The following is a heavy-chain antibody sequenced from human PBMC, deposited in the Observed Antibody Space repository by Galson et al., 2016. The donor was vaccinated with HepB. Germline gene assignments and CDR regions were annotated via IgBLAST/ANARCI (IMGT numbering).Heavy chain of an antibody. CDR1: GFTFSRYA. CDR3: AKMRVYTSGWLIHGMDV. CDR2: ISGIDRGT. J-gene: IGHJ6*02. Sequence: SLRLSCAASGFTFSRYAMTWVRQAPGTGLEWVSTISGIDRGTYYPEPVKGRFTISRDNSKNTVHLHMTSLRVEDTAVYYCAKMRVYTSGWLIHGMDVWGQVTTVTVSS. V-gene: IGHV3-23*01. D-gene: IGHD6-19*01.